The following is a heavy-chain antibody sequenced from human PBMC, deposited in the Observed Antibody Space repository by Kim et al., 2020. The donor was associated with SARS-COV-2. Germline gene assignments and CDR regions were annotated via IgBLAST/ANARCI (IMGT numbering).Heavy chain of an antibody. D-gene: IGHD2-2*01. CDR3: AKAYCNSASCRPSYYYAMDV. J-gene: IGHJ6*02. CDR2: ISGSGLST. CDR1: GFTFGSYT. Sequence: GGSLRLSCAASGFTFGSYTMNWVRQAPGKGLDWVSAISGSGLSTYYTDSVKGRFTISRDSSKNTLYLQMNSLRAEDTAAYYCAKAYCNSASCRPSYYYAMDVWGQGTTVTVSS. V-gene: IGHV3-23*01.